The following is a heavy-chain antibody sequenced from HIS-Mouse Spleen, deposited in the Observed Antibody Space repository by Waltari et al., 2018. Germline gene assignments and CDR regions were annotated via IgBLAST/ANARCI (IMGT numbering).Heavy chain of an antibody. CDR2: INPNSGGT. D-gene: IGHD6-13*01. CDR3: ARDRVAGSSSFYFDY. Sequence: QVQLVQSGAEVKKPGASVKVSCKASGYTFIGYYMHWVRQAPGQGLEWMGWINPNSGGTNYAQKFQGRVTMTRDTSISTAYMELSRLRSDDTAVYYCARDRVAGSSSFYFDYWGQGTLVTVSS. V-gene: IGHV1-2*02. J-gene: IGHJ4*02. CDR1: GYTFIGYY.